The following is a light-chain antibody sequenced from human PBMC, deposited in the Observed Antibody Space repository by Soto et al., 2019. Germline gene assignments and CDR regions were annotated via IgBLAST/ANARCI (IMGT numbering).Light chain of an antibody. V-gene: IGLV1-47*01. Sequence: QSVLTQPPSASGTPGQRVTISCSGSSSNVGVNFVYWYQHLPGTAPKLLIYRNDQRPSGVPDRFSGSKSGTSSSLAISGLRYEDEADYYRAAWDDSLRGLVFGTGTKVTVL. CDR1: SSNVGVNF. CDR3: AAWDDSLRGLV. CDR2: RND. J-gene: IGLJ1*01.